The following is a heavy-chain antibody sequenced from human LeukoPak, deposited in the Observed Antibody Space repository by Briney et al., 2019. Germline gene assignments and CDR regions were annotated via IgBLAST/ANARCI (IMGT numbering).Heavy chain of an antibody. CDR2: IYPGDSDT. V-gene: IGHV5-51*01. CDR3: ARRSTHDAFDF. CDR1: GYSFTSCW. Sequence: GASLKISCKGSGYSFTSCWIGWVRPMPGKGLEWMGIIYPGDSDTRYSPSFQGQVTISVDKSINTAYLQWSSLKASDTAIYYCARRSTHDAFDFWGQGTMVTVSS. J-gene: IGHJ3*01.